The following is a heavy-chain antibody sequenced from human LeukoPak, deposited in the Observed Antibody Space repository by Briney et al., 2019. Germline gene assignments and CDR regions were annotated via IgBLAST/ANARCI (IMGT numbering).Heavy chain of an antibody. J-gene: IGHJ4*02. CDR2: ISGSGGST. Sequence: GGSLRLSCAASGFAFSGYATSWVRQAPGKGLEWVSAISGSGGSTYYADSVKGRFTISRDNSKNTLYLQMNSLRAEDTAVYYCAKDMKGGSYYDYFDYWGQGTLVTVSS. CDR1: GFAFSGYA. V-gene: IGHV3-23*01. D-gene: IGHD1-26*01. CDR3: AKDMKGGSYYDYFDY.